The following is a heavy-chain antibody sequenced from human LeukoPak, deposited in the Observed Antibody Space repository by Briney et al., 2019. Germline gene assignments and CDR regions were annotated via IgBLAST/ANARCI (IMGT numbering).Heavy chain of an antibody. Sequence: ASVKVSCKVSGYTLTELSMHWVRQAPGQGLEFMGWINTNTGNPTYAQGFTGRFVFSLDTSVSTAYLQISSLKAEDTAVYYCARDEGITKPFVDWGQGTLVTISS. D-gene: IGHD1-14*01. CDR1: GYTLTELS. V-gene: IGHV7-4-1*02. CDR3: ARDEGITKPFVD. J-gene: IGHJ4*02. CDR2: INTNTGNP.